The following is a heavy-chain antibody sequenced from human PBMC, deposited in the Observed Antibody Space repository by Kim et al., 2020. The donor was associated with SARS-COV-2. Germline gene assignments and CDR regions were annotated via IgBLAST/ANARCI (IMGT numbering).Heavy chain of an antibody. Sequence: TQYSQKFQGRVTLIRDTSASTAYMELSGLTFEDTAVYYCARNPPGTGYYDYWGQATLVTVSS. J-gene: IGHJ4*02. CDR3: ARNPPGTGYYDY. D-gene: IGHD6-13*01. CDR2: T. V-gene: IGHV1-3*01.